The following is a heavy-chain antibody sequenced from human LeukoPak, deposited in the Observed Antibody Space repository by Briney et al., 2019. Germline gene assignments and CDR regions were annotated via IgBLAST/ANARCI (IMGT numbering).Heavy chain of an antibody. CDR1: GGSFSGYY. J-gene: IGHJ4*02. D-gene: IGHD5-18*01. CDR2: IYYSGST. Sequence: SEALSLTCAVYGGSFSGYYWSWIRQPPGKGLEWIGSIYYSGSTYYNPSLKSRVTISVDTSKNQFSLKLSSVTAADTAVYYCARHLGYSYGYYFDYWGQGTLVTVSS. CDR3: ARHLGYSYGYYFDY. V-gene: IGHV4-34*01.